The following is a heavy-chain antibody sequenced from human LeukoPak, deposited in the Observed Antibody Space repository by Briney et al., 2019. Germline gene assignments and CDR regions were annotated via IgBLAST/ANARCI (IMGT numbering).Heavy chain of an antibody. D-gene: IGHD5-18*01. Sequence: GGSLRLSCAASGFTFSNYAMNWVRQAPGKGLEWVSTISGSGDTTYYADSVKGRFTISRDNSKNTLYLQMNVLRAEDTAVYYCAKAKTQAMVLPGNYWGQGTLVTVSA. CDR2: ISGSGDTT. V-gene: IGHV3-23*01. CDR3: AKAKTQAMVLPGNY. J-gene: IGHJ4*02. CDR1: GFTFSNYA.